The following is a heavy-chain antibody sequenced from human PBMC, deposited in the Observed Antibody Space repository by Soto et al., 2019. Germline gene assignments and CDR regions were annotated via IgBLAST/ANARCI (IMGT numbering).Heavy chain of an antibody. J-gene: IGHJ6*03. CDR2: TYYRSKWYN. D-gene: IGHD3-3*01. V-gene: IGHV6-1*01. CDR3: ARDPRGGSGATKVYYYYYMDV. Sequence: QSQTLSLTCAISGDSVSSNSAAWNWIRQSPSRGLEWLGRTYYRSKWYNDYAVSVKSRITINPDTSKNQFSLQLNSVTPEDTAVYYCARDPRGGSGATKVYYYYYMDVWGKGTTVTVSS. CDR1: GDSVSSNSAA.